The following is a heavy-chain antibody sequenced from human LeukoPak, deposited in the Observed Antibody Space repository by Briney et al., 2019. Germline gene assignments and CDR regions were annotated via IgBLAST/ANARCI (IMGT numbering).Heavy chain of an antibody. J-gene: IGHJ4*02. V-gene: IGHV4-39*07. CDR3: ARGGIRYSYGHLDY. CDR1: GGSISSGSYY. CDR2: INHSGST. Sequence: SETLSLTCTVSGGSISSGSYYWSWIRQPPGKGLEWIGEINHSGSTNYNPSLKSRVTISVDTSKNQFSLKLSSVTAADTAVYYCARGGIRYSYGHLDYWGQGTLVTVPS. D-gene: IGHD5-18*01.